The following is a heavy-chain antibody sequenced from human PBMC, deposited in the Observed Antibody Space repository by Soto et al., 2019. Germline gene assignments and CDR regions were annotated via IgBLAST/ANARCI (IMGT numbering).Heavy chain of an antibody. V-gene: IGHV3-74*01. CDR3: ARDPNRYCSSTSCPDAFDI. D-gene: IGHD2-2*01. J-gene: IGHJ3*02. Sequence: GGSLRLSCAASGFTFNSYWMTWVRQAPGKGLEWVSRINSDGSGTSYADSVKGRFTISRDNAKNTLYLQMNSLRAEDTAVYYCARDPNRYCSSTSCPDAFDIWGQGTMVTVS. CDR2: INSDGSGT. CDR1: GFTFNSYW.